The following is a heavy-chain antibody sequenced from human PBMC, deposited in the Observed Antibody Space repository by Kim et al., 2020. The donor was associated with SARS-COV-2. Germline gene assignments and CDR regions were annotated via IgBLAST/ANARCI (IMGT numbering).Heavy chain of an antibody. V-gene: IGHV3-48*03. CDR3: ARGAPSLAYCGGDCYSRWYFDL. CDR2: ISSSGSTI. D-gene: IGHD2-21*02. Sequence: GGSLRLSCAASGFTFSSYEMNWVRQAPGKGLEWVSYISSSGSTIYYADSVKGRFTISRDNAKNSLYLQMNSLRAEDTAVYYCARGAPSLAYCGGDCYSRWYFDLWGRGTLVTVSS. J-gene: IGHJ2*01. CDR1: GFTFSSYE.